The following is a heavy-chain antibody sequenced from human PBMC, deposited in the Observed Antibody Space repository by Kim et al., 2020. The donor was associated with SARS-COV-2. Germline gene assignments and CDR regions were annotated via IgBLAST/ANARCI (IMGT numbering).Heavy chain of an antibody. CDR2: INHSGST. CDR3: ARGRGIAAAGTLLYYYYYG. CDR1: GGSFSGYY. Sequence: SETLSLTCAVYGGSFSGYYWSWIRQPPGKGLEWIGEINHSGSTNYNPSLKRRVTISVDTSKNQFSLKLSSVTAADTAVYYCARGRGIAAAGTLLYYYYYG. J-gene: IGHJ6*01. D-gene: IGHD6-13*01. V-gene: IGHV4-34*01.